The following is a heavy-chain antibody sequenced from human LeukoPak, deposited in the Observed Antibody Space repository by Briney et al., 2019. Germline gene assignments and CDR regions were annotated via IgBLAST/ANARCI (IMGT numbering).Heavy chain of an antibody. D-gene: IGHD5-24*01. Sequence: GGSLRLSCAASGFIFSDYGMNWVRQAPGKGLEWVSYISRSSRYIYYADSMKGRLTISRDNAKNSLYLQMDSLRAEDTALYYCAREGAGREGHNFDYWGQGTLVTVSS. J-gene: IGHJ4*02. CDR3: AREGAGREGHNFDY. V-gene: IGHV3-21*01. CDR2: ISRSSRYI. CDR1: GFIFSDYG.